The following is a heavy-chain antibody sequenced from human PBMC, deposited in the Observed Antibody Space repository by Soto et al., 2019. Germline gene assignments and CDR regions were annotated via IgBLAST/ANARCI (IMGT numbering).Heavy chain of an antibody. CDR1: GYTFTSYA. V-gene: IGHV1-3*01. J-gene: IGHJ4*02. CDR3: AGEINCSGGSCGVFDY. Sequence: GASVKVSCKASGYTFTSYAMHWVRQAPGQRLEWMGWINAGNGNTKYSQKFQGRVTITRDTSASTAYMELSSLRSEDTAVYYCAGEINCSGGSCGVFDYWGQGTLVTVSS. CDR2: INAGNGNT. D-gene: IGHD2-15*01.